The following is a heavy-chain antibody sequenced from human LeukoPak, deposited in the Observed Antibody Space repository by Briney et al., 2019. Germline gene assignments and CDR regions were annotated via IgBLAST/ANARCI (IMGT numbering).Heavy chain of an antibody. J-gene: IGHJ3*02. CDR1: GFTFSSYG. CDR3: AKGGTGIAAAGHDAFDI. Sequence: SLRLSCAASGFTFSSYGMHWVRQAPGKGLEWVAVISYDGSNKYYADSVKGRFTISRDNSKNTLYLQMNSLRAEDTAVYYCAKGGTGIAAAGHDAFDIWGQGTMVTVSS. V-gene: IGHV3-30*18. CDR2: ISYDGSNK. D-gene: IGHD6-13*01.